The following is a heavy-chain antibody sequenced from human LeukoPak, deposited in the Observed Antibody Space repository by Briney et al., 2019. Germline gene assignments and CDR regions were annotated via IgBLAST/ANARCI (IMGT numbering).Heavy chain of an antibody. CDR1: GFTFSSYG. CDR3: AKVSGGKRGCYYYGMDV. J-gene: IGHJ6*02. D-gene: IGHD1-26*01. Sequence: PGGSLRLSCAASGFTFSSYGMHWVRQAPGKGLEWVAVISYDGSNKYYADSVKGRFTISRDNSKNTLYLQMNSLRAEDTAVYYCAKVSGGKRGCYYYGMDVWGQGTTVTVSS. CDR2: ISYDGSNK. V-gene: IGHV3-30*18.